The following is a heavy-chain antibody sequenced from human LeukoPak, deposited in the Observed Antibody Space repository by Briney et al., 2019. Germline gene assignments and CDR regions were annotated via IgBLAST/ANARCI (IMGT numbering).Heavy chain of an antibody. D-gene: IGHD5-12*01. CDR2: IGISSGNT. CDR3: ARDHRYAFDN. Sequence: GGSLRLSCAASGFNFIDYSMNWVRQAPGEGLEWISYIGISSGNTKYADSVKGRFTISRDKARNSLYLQMNSLRVEDTAMYYCARDHRYAFDNWGHGALVTVSS. J-gene: IGHJ4*01. CDR1: GFNFIDYS. V-gene: IGHV3-48*01.